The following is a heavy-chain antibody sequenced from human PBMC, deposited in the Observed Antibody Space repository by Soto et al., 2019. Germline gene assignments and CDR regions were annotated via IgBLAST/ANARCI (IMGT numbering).Heavy chain of an antibody. D-gene: IGHD4-17*01. CDR3: ATRATVGIYYYYGLDV. J-gene: IGHJ6*02. CDR1: GYTLTELS. Sequence: ASVKVSCKVSGYTLTELSIHWARQAPGKGLEWMGGFDPEDGETIYAQNFQGRVTMTDDTSTDTAYMELSSLRSEDTAVYYCATRATVGIYYYYGLDVWGQGTTVTVSS. CDR2: FDPEDGET. V-gene: IGHV1-24*01.